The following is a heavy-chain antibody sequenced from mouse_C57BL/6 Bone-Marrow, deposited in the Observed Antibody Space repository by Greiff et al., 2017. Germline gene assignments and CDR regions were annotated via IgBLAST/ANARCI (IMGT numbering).Heavy chain of an antibody. Sequence: EVQLQESGPVLVKPGASVKMSCKASGYTFTDYYMNWVKQSHGKSLEWIGVINPYNGGTSYNQKFKGKATLTVDKSSSTAYMELNSLTSEDSAVYYCARKSSYVGWFAYWGQGTLVTVSA. CDR1: GYTFTDYY. J-gene: IGHJ3*01. CDR3: ARKSSYVGWFAY. CDR2: INPYNGGT. V-gene: IGHV1-19*01. D-gene: IGHD1-1*01.